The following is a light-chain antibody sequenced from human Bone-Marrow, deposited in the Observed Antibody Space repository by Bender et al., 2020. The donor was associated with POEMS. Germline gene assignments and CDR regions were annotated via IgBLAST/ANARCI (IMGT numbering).Light chain of an antibody. Sequence: QSVLTQPPSVSAAPGQKVSISCTGSSSNIGAGYDVHWYQQFAGTAPKLLIYGNNNRPSGVPDRFSGSKSGTSASLAITGLQADDEADYYCQAYDTSLRGSVFGGGTKLTVL. CDR1: SSNIGAGYD. J-gene: IGLJ3*02. CDR3: QAYDTSLRGSV. V-gene: IGLV1-40*01. CDR2: GNN.